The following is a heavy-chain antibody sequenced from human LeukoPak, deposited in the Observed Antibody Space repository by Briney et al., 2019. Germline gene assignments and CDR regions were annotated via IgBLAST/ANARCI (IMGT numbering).Heavy chain of an antibody. Sequence: SETLSLTCTVSGGSISSGSYYWSWIRQPAGKGLEWIGRIYTSGSTNYNPSLKSRVTISVDTYKNQFSLKLSSVTAADTAVYYCARRWMATIDAFDIWGQGTMVTVSS. CDR1: GGSISSGSYY. CDR3: ARRWMATIDAFDI. J-gene: IGHJ3*02. CDR2: IYTSGST. V-gene: IGHV4-61*02. D-gene: IGHD5-24*01.